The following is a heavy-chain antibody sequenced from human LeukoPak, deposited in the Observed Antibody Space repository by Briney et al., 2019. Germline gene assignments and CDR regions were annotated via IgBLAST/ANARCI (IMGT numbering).Heavy chain of an antibody. J-gene: IGHJ4*02. CDR2: INSDGSST. V-gene: IGHV3-74*01. Sequence: GGSLRLSCAASGFTFSSYWMHWVRQAPGKGLVWVSHINSDGSSTSYADSVKGRFTISRDNAKNTLYLQMNSLRAEDTAVYYCARDTAMGYYFDYWGQGTLVTVSS. CDR1: GFTFSSYW. D-gene: IGHD5-18*01. CDR3: ARDTAMGYYFDY.